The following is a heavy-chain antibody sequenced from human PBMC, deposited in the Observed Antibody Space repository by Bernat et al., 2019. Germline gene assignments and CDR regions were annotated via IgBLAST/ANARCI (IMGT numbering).Heavy chain of an antibody. CDR1: GFTFTDYW. CDR2: INNDGSDT. V-gene: IGHV3-74*01. Sequence: EVLLVESGGGLVQPGGSLRLSCAASGFTFTDYWMHWVRQAPGKGLVWVSRINNDGSDTIYADSVKGRFTLSRDNAKNTLYLQMNSLRVEDTAVYYCARGGWSHGFDIWGQGTMVTVSS. D-gene: IGHD3-3*01. CDR3: ARGGWSHGFDI. J-gene: IGHJ3*02.